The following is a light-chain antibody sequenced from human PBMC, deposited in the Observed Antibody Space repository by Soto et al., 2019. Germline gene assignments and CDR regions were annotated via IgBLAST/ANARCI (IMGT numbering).Light chain of an antibody. CDR2: DAS. CDR1: QSVNSY. V-gene: IGKV3-11*01. J-gene: IGKJ1*01. CDR3: QQRSNWAPWT. Sequence: EIVLTQSPATLPLSPGERATLSCRASQSVNSYLAWYQQKPGQAPRLLIYDASNKATGIPARFSRSESGTDFTLTISSLEPEEFEVYYCQQRSNWAPWTFGQGIKVEI.